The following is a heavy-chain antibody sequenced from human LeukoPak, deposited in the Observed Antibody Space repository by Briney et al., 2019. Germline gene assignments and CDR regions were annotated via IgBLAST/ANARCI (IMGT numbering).Heavy chain of an antibody. V-gene: IGHV1-2*06. CDR2: INPNNGGT. CDR1: GYIFTDYY. Sequence: GASVKVSCKASGYIFTDYYMHWVRQAPGQGLEWMGRINPNNGGTYYSQKFQGRVTMTRDTSITTAYMELSRLRSDDTAAYYCARAPAYCGGDCYFYWGQGTLVTVSS. J-gene: IGHJ4*02. D-gene: IGHD2-21*02. CDR3: ARAPAYCGGDCYFY.